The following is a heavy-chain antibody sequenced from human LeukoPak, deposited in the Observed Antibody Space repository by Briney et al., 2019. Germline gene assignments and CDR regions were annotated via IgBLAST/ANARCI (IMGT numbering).Heavy chain of an antibody. CDR3: ARAPGGCGGTCPFDS. Sequence: SETLSLTCTVSGGSIRSGDHYWNWIRQHPGKGPEWIGYISYGGSTFYNPSLKSRAAISVDTSKTQFSLKLTSVTAADTAVYYCARAPGGCGGTCPFDSWGQGVQVTVSS. CDR2: ISYGGST. V-gene: IGHV4-31*03. D-gene: IGHD2-15*01. CDR1: GGSIRSGDHY. J-gene: IGHJ4*02.